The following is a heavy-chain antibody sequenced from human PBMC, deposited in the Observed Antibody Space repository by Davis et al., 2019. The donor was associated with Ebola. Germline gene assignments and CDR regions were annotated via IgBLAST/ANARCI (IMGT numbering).Heavy chain of an antibody. J-gene: IGHJ6*02. D-gene: IGHD2-2*01. CDR2: ISSSGSNI. CDR3: AREEANIVVVPAATLYYYYGMDV. Sequence: GGSLRLSCEASGFTFSSYDMNWVRQAPGKGLEWVSYISSSGSNIYYADSVKGRFTISRDNAKNSLYLQMNSLRAEDTAVYYCAREEANIVVVPAATLYYYYGMDVWGQGTTVTVSS. V-gene: IGHV3-48*03. CDR1: GFTFSSYD.